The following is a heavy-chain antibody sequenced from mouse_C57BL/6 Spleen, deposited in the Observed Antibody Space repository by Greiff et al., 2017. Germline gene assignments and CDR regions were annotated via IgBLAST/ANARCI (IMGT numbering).Heavy chain of an antibody. Sequence: EVQLQQSGPELVKPGASVKISCKASGYTFTDYYMNWVKPSHGKSLEWIGDINPNNGGTSYNQKFKGKATLTVDKSSSTAYMELRSLTSEDSAVYYCARGGTTDPLGYWGQGTTLTVSS. CDR1: GYTFTDYY. CDR2: INPNNGGT. J-gene: IGHJ2*01. CDR3: ARGGTTDPLGY. V-gene: IGHV1-26*01. D-gene: IGHD1-1*01.